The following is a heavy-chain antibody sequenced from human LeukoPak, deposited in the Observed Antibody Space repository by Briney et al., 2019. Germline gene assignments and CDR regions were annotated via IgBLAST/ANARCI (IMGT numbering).Heavy chain of an antibody. V-gene: IGHV3-48*02. D-gene: IGHD2-15*01. Sequence: GGSLRLSCAASGFTFSSYGMNWVRQAPGKGLEWVSYISSSSSTIYYADSVKGRFTISRDNAKNSLYLQMNSLGDEDTAVYYCARAFLGSNFDYWGQGTLVTVSS. CDR2: ISSSSSTI. CDR3: ARAFLGSNFDY. J-gene: IGHJ4*02. CDR1: GFTFSSYG.